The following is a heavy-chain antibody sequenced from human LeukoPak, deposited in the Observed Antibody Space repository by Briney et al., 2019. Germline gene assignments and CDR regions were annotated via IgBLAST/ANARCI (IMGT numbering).Heavy chain of an antibody. Sequence: ASVKVSCKASGYTFTGYYMHWVRQAPAQGLEWMGWINPNSGGTNYAQKFQGRVTMTRDTSISTAYMELSRLRSDDTAVYYCARDLGYCSSTSCYPIFDYWGQGTLVTVSS. CDR1: GYTFTGYY. D-gene: IGHD2-2*03. J-gene: IGHJ4*02. CDR2: INPNSGGT. V-gene: IGHV1-2*02. CDR3: ARDLGYCSSTSCYPIFDY.